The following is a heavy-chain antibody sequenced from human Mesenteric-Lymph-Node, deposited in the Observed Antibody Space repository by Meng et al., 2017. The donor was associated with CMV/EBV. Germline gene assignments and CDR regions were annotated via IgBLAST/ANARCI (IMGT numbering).Heavy chain of an antibody. CDR1: GFNFSKYE. J-gene: IGHJ4*02. Sequence: GESLKISCEASGFNFSKYEMNWVRQAPGKGLEWVAVISYDGSNKYYADSVKGRFTISRDNSKNTLYLQMNSLRAEDTAVYYCARDSVWTGYCSSTSCYSASALFDYWGQGTLVTVSS. D-gene: IGHD2-2*02. CDR2: ISYDGSNK. V-gene: IGHV3-30-3*01. CDR3: ARDSVWTGYCSSTSCYSASALFDY.